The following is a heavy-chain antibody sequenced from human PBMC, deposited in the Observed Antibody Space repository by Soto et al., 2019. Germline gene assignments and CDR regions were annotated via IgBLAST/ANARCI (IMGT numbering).Heavy chain of an antibody. D-gene: IGHD1-26*01. CDR3: AKRPRALLTFDY. CDR1: GFTFSSYA. CDR2: ISDSGGTS. J-gene: IGHJ4*02. Sequence: GGSLRLSCAASGFTFSSYAMSGVRQAPGKGLEWVSSISDSGGTSYYADSVKGRFTISRDNSKNTLYLQMNSLRAEDTAIYYCAKRPRALLTFDYWGQGTLVTVSS. V-gene: IGHV3-23*01.